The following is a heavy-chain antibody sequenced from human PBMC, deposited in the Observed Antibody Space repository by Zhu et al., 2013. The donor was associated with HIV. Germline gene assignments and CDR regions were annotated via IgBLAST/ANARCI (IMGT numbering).Heavy chain of an antibody. CDR1: GGSISGYY. CDR3: ARDLYYDSSGYYHTFGY. CDR2: IYHSGST. J-gene: IGHJ4*02. D-gene: IGHD3-22*01. Sequence: QVQLQESGPGLVKPSETLSLTCTVSGGSISGYYWGWIRQPPGKGLEWIGSIYHSGSTYYNPSLKSRVTISVDTSKNQFSLKLSSVTAADTAVYYCARDLYYDSSGYYHTFGYWGQGTLVTVSS. V-gene: IGHV4-38-2*02.